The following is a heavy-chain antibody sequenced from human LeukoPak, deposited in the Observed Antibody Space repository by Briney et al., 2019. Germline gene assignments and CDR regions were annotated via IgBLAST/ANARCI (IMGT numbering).Heavy chain of an antibody. D-gene: IGHD4-17*01. Sequence: PGGSLRLSCAASGFTVSSNYMSWVRQAPGKGLEWVSVIYSGGSTYYADSVKGRFTISRDNSKNTLYLQMNSLRAEDTAAYYCARVSGYGDHGFDYWGQGTLVTVSS. CDR2: IYSGGST. CDR1: GFTVSSNY. CDR3: ARVSGYGDHGFDY. V-gene: IGHV3-53*01. J-gene: IGHJ4*02.